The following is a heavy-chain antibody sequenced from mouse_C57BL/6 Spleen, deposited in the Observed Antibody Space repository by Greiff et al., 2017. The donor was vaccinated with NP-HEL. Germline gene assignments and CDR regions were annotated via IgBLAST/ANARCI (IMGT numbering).Heavy chain of an antibody. J-gene: IGHJ4*01. V-gene: IGHV5-4*01. CDR3: ARDPYGSSYYAMDY. CDR2: ISDGGSYT. CDR1: GFTFSSYA. Sequence: EVKLMESGGGLVKPGGSLKLSCAASGFTFSSYAMSWVRQTPEKRLEWVATISDGGSYTYYPDNVKGRFTISRDNAKNNLYLQMSHLKSEDTAMYYCARDPYGSSYYAMDYWGQGTSVTVSS. D-gene: IGHD1-1*01.